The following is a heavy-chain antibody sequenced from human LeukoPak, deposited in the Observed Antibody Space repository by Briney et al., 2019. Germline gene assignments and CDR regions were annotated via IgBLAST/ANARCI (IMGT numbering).Heavy chain of an antibody. J-gene: IGHJ6*03. V-gene: IGHV3-23*01. CDR3: AKGGYSYGNYYYYYMDV. CDR1: GFTFSSYG. CDR2: ISGSGGST. D-gene: IGHD5-18*01. Sequence: GGSLRLSCAASGFTFSSYGMSWVRQAPGKGLEWVSAISGSGGSTYYADSVKGRFTISRDNSKNTLYLQMNSLRAEDTAVYYCAKGGYSYGNYYYYYMDVWGKGTTVTVSS.